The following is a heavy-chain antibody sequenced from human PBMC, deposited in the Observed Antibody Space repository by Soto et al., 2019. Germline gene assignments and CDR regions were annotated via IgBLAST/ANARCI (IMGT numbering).Heavy chain of an antibody. D-gene: IGHD5-12*01. J-gene: IGHJ6*02. CDR1: GFTVSAKY. Sequence: GRSLRLSCAASGFTVSAKYLTWVRRAPGRGLEWVSVIYRSGKIYYPDSVRGRFTTSRDDSQNTFFLHMNTLRVEDTAVYYCARDSGLIRENYGMDVWGQGTTVTVSS. V-gene: IGHV3-53*01. CDR3: ARDSGLIRENYGMDV. CDR2: IYRSGKI.